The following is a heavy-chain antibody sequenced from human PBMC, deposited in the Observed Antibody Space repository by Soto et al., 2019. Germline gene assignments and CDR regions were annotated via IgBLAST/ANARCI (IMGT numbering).Heavy chain of an antibody. CDR1: GFIFSDYW. V-gene: IGHV3-7*03. J-gene: IGHJ4*02. CDR2: INPEGSEK. Sequence: EVQLVESGGGLVQPGGSLRLSCAVSGFIFSDYWMIWVRQAPGKGLEWVANINPEGSEKYYVDSVKGRFTISRDNAKNSLYLQMISLRAEDTALYYCARARIDYWGRGTLITVSS. CDR3: ARARIDY.